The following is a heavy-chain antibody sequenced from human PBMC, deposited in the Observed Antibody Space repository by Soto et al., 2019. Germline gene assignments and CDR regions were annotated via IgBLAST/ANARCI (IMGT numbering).Heavy chain of an antibody. D-gene: IGHD2-15*01. CDR2: TSASNGHT. V-gene: IGHV1-18*01. CDR3: ARDWGYCSGGSCYPYWVS. Sequence: ASVKVSCKASGYTFTSYGISWVRQAPGQGLEWMGWTSASNGHTNYAQTLQGRVTMTIDTSTSTAYMELRSLRSDDTAVYYCARDWGYCSGGSCYPYWVSWGQGTLVTVSS. CDR1: GYTFTSYG. J-gene: IGHJ5*02.